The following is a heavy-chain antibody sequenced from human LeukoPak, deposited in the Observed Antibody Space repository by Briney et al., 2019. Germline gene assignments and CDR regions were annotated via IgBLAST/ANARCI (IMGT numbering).Heavy chain of an antibody. Sequence: SETLSLTCSVSGYSFSSGYYWGWIRQPPGKGLDWIGSIYHSGTTYYNPSLKSRVTISVDTAKNQFSLKLSSVTAADTAVYFCAREGVGATFDYWGQGTLVTVSS. CDR1: GYSFSSGYY. V-gene: IGHV4-38-2*02. CDR3: AREGVGATFDY. D-gene: IGHD1-26*01. J-gene: IGHJ4*02. CDR2: IYHSGTT.